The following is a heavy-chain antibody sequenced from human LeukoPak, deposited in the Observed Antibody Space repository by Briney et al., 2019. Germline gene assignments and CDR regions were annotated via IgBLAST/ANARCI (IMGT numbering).Heavy chain of an antibody. J-gene: IGHJ5*02. CDR1: GGSISSYY. V-gene: IGHV4-59*01. D-gene: IGHD3-3*01. Sequence: SETLSLTCTVSGGSISSYYWSWIRQPPGKGLEWIGYIYYSGSTNYNPSLKCRVTISVDTSKNQFSLKLSSVTAADTAVYYCARVLLSNYDFWSGYSNWFDPWGQGTLVTVSS. CDR3: ARVLLSNYDFWSGYSNWFDP. CDR2: IYYSGST.